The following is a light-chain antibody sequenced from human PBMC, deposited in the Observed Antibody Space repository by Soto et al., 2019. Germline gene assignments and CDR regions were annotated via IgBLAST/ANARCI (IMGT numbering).Light chain of an antibody. CDR2: WVS. CDR3: MQSTHWPPT. Sequence: DVVLTQSQLSLPVTLVRPASISCRSSQSLVDNDGTTYLNWFQQRPGQSPRRLIYWVSNRDSGVPGRFSGSGAGTDFTLKISRVEAEDVGVYYCMQSTHWPPTCGQGTKGDIK. V-gene: IGKV2-30*01. CDR1: QSLVDNDGTTY. J-gene: IGKJ1*01.